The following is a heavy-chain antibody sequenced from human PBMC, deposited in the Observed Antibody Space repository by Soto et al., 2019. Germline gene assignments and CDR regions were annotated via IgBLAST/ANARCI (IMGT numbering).Heavy chain of an antibody. D-gene: IGHD3-22*01. CDR2: IIPIFGTA. CDR1: GGTFSSYA. J-gene: IGHJ5*02. CDR3: ARAPHEYYYDSSGVVNWFDP. V-gene: IGHV1-69*01. Sequence: QVQLVQSGAEVKKPGSSVKVSCKASGGTFSSYAISWVRQAPGQGLEWMGGIIPIFGTANYAQKFQGRVTITADESTSTAYMELSSLRSEDTAVSYCARAPHEYYYDSSGVVNWFDPWGQGTLVTVSS.